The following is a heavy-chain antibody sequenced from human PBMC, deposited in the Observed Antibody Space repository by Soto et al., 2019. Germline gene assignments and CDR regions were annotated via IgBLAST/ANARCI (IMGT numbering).Heavy chain of an antibody. V-gene: IGHV4-31*03. J-gene: IGHJ6*02. Sequence: SETLSLTCTVSGGSISSGGYYWSWIRQHPGKGLEWIGYIYYSGSTYYNPSLKSRVTISVDTSKNQFSLKLSSVTAVDTAVYYCARDSITGTTSYYGMDVWGQGTTVTVSS. CDR2: IYYSGST. CDR3: ARDSITGTTSYYGMDV. D-gene: IGHD1-7*01. CDR1: GGSISSGGYY.